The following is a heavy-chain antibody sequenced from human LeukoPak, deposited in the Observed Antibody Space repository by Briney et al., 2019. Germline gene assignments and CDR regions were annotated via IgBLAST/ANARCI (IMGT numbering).Heavy chain of an antibody. D-gene: IGHD3-22*01. J-gene: IGHJ5*02. CDR3: ARKTYYYDSSDYGWFDP. Sequence: GGSLRLSCAASGFTFSSYAMHWVRQAPGKGLEWVANIKQDGSEKYYVDSVKGRFTISRDNAENSLHLQMNSLRAEDTAVYYCARKTYYYDSSDYGWFDPWGQGTLVTVSP. V-gene: IGHV3-7*01. CDR1: GFTFSSYA. CDR2: IKQDGSEK.